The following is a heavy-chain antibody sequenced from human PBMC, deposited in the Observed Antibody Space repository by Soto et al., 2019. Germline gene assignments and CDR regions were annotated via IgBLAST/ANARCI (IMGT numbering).Heavy chain of an antibody. D-gene: IGHD3-16*01. CDR1: RGYY. J-gene: IGHJ5*02. CDR3: SRLGGSNLFYP. V-gene: IGHV4-34*01. CDR2: INHSGST. Sequence: RGYYWRWFRLLLEKRKEWIGEINHSGSTNYNPSLKSRVTISVDTSKNQFSLKLSSVTAADTAVYFCSRLGGSNLFYPCGQGTLDTGSA.